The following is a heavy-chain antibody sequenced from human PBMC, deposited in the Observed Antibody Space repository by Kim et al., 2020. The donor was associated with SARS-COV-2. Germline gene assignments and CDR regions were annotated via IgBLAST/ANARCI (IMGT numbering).Heavy chain of an antibody. Sequence: SETLSLTCAVYGGSFSGYYWSWIRQPPGKGLEWIGEINHSGSTNYNPSLKSRVTISVDTSKNQFSLKLSSVTAADTAVYYCARRGRKYYDILTGYHNNYYYYGMDVWGQGTTVTVSS. CDR2: INHSGST. CDR3: ARRGRKYYDILTGYHNNYYYYGMDV. CDR1: GGSFSGYY. D-gene: IGHD3-9*01. V-gene: IGHV4-34*01. J-gene: IGHJ6*02.